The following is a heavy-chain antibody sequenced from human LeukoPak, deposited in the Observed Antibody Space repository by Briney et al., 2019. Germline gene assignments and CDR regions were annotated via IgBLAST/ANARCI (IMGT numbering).Heavy chain of an antibody. D-gene: IGHD4-11*01. Sequence: LAGGSLRLSCAASGFTVSSNYMSWVRQAPGKGLEWVSVIYSGGSTYDADSVKGRFTISRDNSKNTLYLQMNSLRAEDTAVYYCASSLTTVTLYYYHYMDVWGKGTTVTVSS. CDR3: ASSLTTVTLYYYHYMDV. CDR1: GFTVSSNY. J-gene: IGHJ6*03. V-gene: IGHV3-66*02. CDR2: IYSGGST.